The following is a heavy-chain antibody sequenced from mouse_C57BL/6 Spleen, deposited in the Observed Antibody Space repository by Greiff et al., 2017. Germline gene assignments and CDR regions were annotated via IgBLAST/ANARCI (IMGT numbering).Heavy chain of an antibody. D-gene: IGHD4-1*01. CDR3: AKPQTGTGFAY. Sequence: VHLVESGPGLVAPSQSLSITCTASGFSLTSYGVSWVRQPPGKGLEWLGVIWGDGSTNYHSALISRLSISKDNSKSQVFLKLNSLQTDDTATYYSAKPQTGTGFAYWGQGTLVTVSA. J-gene: IGHJ3*01. V-gene: IGHV2-3*01. CDR1: GFSLTSYG. CDR2: IWGDGST.